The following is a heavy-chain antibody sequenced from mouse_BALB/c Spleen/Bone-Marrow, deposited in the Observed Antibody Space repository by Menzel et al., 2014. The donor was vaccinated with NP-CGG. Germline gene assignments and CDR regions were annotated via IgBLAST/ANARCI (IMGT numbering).Heavy chain of an antibody. CDR2: ISNGGGST. Sequence: EVHLVESGGGLVQPGGSLKLSCAASGFTFSSYTMSWVRQTPEKRLEWAAYISNGGGSTYYPDTVKGRFTISRDNAKNTLYLQMSSLKSEDTAMYYCARRSAATYYFDYWGQGTTLTVSS. CDR1: GFTFSSYT. V-gene: IGHV5-12-2*01. CDR3: ARRSAATYYFDY. D-gene: IGHD1-2*01. J-gene: IGHJ2*01.